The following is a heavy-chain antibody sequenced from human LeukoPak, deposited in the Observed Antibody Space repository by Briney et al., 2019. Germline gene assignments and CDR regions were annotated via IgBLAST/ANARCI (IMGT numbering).Heavy chain of an antibody. J-gene: IGHJ4*02. D-gene: IGHD5-18*01. Sequence: GGSLRLSCAASGFTFSDYYMSWSRRAPGKGLEWVSYISSSSTYTNYADSVKGRFAISRDNAKNSLYLQMNSLRAEDTALYYCAKGGGIQLWLLFDYWGQGTQVTVPS. CDR2: ISSSSTYT. CDR1: GFTFSDYY. CDR3: AKGGGIQLWLLFDY. V-gene: IGHV3-11*05.